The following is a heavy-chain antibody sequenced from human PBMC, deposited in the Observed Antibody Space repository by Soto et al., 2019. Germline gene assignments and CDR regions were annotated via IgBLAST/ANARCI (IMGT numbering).Heavy chain of an antibody. CDR2: IYPCDSDT. CDR3: SLHRYSYYDYDLMDF. J-gene: IGHJ6*02. D-gene: IGHD1-20*01. CDR1: GYSFTSYW. Sequence: PGESLKISCKGSGYSFTSYWNGWLRQMPGKGREWMCIIYPCDSDTRYSPSFQGQVTISADKSISTAYLQWSSLKASDTAMYYCSLHRYSYYDYDLMDFCGQGTTVT. V-gene: IGHV5-51*01.